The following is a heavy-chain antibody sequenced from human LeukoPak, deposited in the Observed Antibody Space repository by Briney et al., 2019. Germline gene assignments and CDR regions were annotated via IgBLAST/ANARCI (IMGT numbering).Heavy chain of an antibody. CDR1: GYTFTSYG. Sequence: KVSCKASGYTFTSYGISWVRQAPGQGLEWMGWISAYNGNTNYAQKLQGRVTMTTDTSTSTAYMELRSLRSDDTAVYYCARGATRYSSGWNDYWGQGTLVTVSS. J-gene: IGHJ4*02. CDR2: ISAYNGNT. D-gene: IGHD6-19*01. V-gene: IGHV1-18*01. CDR3: ARGATRYSSGWNDY.